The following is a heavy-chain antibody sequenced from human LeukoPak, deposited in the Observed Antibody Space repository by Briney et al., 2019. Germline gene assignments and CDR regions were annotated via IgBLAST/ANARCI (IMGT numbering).Heavy chain of an antibody. CDR3: AKGSSGYFVDL. CDR2: ISNDGGGT. D-gene: IGHD3-22*01. CDR1: GFIFNNYG. J-gene: IGHJ5*02. Sequence: GRSLRLSCAASGFIFNNYGLIWVRQAPGKGLEWVSAISNDGGGTNYADFVKGRFTISRDNSKNTLFLQMNSLRAEDTALYYCAKGSSGYFVDLWGQGTLVTVSS. V-gene: IGHV3-23*01.